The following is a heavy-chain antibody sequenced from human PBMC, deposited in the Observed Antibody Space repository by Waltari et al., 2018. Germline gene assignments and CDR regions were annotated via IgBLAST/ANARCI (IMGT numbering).Heavy chain of an antibody. Sequence: QVQLQQWGAGLLKPSETLSLTCAVYGGSFSGYYWSWIRQPPGKGLEWIGEINHSGSTNYNPSLKGRVTISVDTSKNQFSLKLSSVTAADTAVYYCARYSSSWYGAFDIWGQGTMVTVSS. CDR3: ARYSSSWYGAFDI. V-gene: IGHV4-34*01. J-gene: IGHJ3*02. CDR2: INHSGST. CDR1: GGSFSGYY. D-gene: IGHD6-13*01.